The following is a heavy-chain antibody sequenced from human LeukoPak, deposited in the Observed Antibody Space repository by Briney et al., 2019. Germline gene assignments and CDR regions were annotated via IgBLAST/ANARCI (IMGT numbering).Heavy chain of an antibody. J-gene: IGHJ4*02. CDR1: GGSISSYY. Sequence: SETLSLTCTVSGGSISSYYWSWIRQPPGKGLEWIGYIYYSGSTNYNPSLKSRVTISVDTSKNQFSLKLSSVTAADTVVYYCASSSIRFLEWLAFDYWGQGTLVTVSS. CDR2: IYYSGST. CDR3: ASSSIRFLEWLAFDY. D-gene: IGHD3-3*01. V-gene: IGHV4-59*01.